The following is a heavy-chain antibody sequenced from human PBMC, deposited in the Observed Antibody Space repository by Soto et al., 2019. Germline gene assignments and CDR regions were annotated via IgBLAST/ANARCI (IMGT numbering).Heavy chain of an antibody. V-gene: IGHV4-39*01. CDR3: ARHGGDCISTSCYAGSPPYYYYGMDV. J-gene: IGHJ6*02. CDR2: IYYSGST. D-gene: IGHD2-2*01. CDR1: GGSISSSSYY. Sequence: QLQLQESGPGLVKPSETLSLTCTVSGGSISSSSYYWGWIRQPPGKGLEWIGSIYYSGSTYYNPSLKSRVTLSVDTSKNQFSLKLSSVTAADTAVYYCARHGGDCISTSCYAGSPPYYYYGMDVWGQGTTVTVSS.